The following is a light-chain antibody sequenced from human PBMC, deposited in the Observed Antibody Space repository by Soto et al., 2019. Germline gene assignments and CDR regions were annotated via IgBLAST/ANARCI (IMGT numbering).Light chain of an antibody. CDR3: SSYTSISTYV. V-gene: IGLV2-14*01. J-gene: IGLJ1*01. CDR1: SSDVGGYNF. CDR2: DVT. Sequence: QAVVTQPASVSGSPGQSITISCTGTSSDVGGYNFVSWYQQHPDKAPKLMIYDVTNRPSGVSNRFSGSKSGNTASLTISGLQAEYEADYYCSSYTSISTYVFGTGTKLTVL.